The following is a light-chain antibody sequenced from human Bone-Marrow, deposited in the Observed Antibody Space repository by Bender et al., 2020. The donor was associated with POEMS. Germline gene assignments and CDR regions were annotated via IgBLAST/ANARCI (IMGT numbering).Light chain of an antibody. CDR3: NSYVGSNNNLV. J-gene: IGLJ3*02. CDR1: SDDV. V-gene: IGLV2-14*03. CDR2: HDD. Sequence: QSVLTQPPSVSGAPGQRVTISCTGTSDDVSWYQQHPDKAPKIMIHHDDDRPSGVSIRFSGSRSGNTASLTVSGLQAEDEADYYCNSYVGSNNNLVFGGGTKLTVL.